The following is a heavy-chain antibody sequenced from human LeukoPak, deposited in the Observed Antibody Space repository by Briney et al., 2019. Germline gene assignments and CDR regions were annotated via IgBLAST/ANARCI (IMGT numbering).Heavy chain of an antibody. CDR3: ARVEGDDIVATQGDY. CDR1: GFTFSSYA. V-gene: IGHV3-30*04. D-gene: IGHD5-12*01. CDR2: ISYDGSNK. J-gene: IGHJ4*02. Sequence: GGSLRLSCAASGFTFSSYAMHWVRQAPGKGLEWAAVISYDGSNKYYADSVKGRFTISRDNSKNTLYLQMNSLRAGDTAVYYCARVEGDDIVATQGDYWGQGTLVTVSS.